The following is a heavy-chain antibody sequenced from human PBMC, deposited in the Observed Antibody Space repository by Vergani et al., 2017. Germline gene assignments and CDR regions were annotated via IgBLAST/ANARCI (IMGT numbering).Heavy chain of an antibody. CDR2: ISAYNGNT. V-gene: IGHV1-18*01. Sequence: QVQLVQSGAEVKKPGASVKVSCKVSGYTLTELSMHWVRQAPGKGLEWMGWISAYNGNTNYAQKLQGRVTMTTDTSTSTAYMELRSLRSDDTAVYYCARDKGYFDWLLSFYYYYGMDVWGQGTTVTVSS. D-gene: IGHD3-9*01. J-gene: IGHJ6*02. CDR3: ARDKGYFDWLLSFYYYYGMDV. CDR1: GYTLTELS.